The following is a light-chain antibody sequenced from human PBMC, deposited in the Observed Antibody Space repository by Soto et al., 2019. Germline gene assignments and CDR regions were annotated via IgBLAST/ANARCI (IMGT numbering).Light chain of an antibody. CDR3: AAWDDSLSGDYV. CDR1: SSNIGSNY. V-gene: IGLV1-47*01. J-gene: IGLJ1*01. Sequence: QSALTQPPSASGTPGQRVTISCSGSSSNIGSNYVYWYQQLPGTAPKLLIYRNNQRPSGVPDRFSGSKSGTSASPAISGLRSEDEADYYCAAWDDSLSGDYVFGTGTKVTVL. CDR2: RNN.